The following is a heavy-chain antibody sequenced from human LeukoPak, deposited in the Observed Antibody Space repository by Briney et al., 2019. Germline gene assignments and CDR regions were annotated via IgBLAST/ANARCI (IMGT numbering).Heavy chain of an antibody. D-gene: IGHD1-14*01. CDR2: IIPIFGIA. CDR3: ARKIPTTPSDYYYYYGMDV. V-gene: IGHV1-69*04. J-gene: IGHJ6*02. Sequence: SVKVSCKASGGTFSSYAISWVRQAPGQGLEWMGRIIPIFGIANYAQKFQGRVTITADKSTSTGYMELSSLRSEDTAVYYCARKIPTTPSDYYYYYGMDVWGQGTTVTVSS. CDR1: GGTFSSYA.